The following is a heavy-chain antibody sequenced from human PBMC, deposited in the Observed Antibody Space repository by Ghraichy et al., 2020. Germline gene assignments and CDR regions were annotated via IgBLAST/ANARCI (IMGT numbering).Heavy chain of an antibody. D-gene: IGHD3-9*01. CDR2: IYYSGST. CDR1: GGSISSYY. V-gene: IGHV4-59*01. Sequence: SETLSLTCTVSGGSISSYYWSWIRQPPGKGLEWIGYIYYSGSTNNNPSLKSRVTISVDTSKNQFSLKLSSVTAADTAVYYCASSHTYYDILTGYNSPCYFDYWGQGTLVTVSS. J-gene: IGHJ4*02. CDR3: ASSHTYYDILTGYNSPCYFDY.